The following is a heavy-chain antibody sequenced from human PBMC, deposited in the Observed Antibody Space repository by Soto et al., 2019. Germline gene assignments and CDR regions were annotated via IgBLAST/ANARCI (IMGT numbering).Heavy chain of an antibody. CDR1: GFTFNDYY. V-gene: IGHV3-11*03. J-gene: IGHJ4*02. CDR3: ARQSGRIGYGNDPAD. D-gene: IGHD2-15*01. Sequence: GGSLRLSCVASGFTFNDYYMSWIRQAPGKGLEWVSYISGESTDTNYAESVRGRFTTSRDNARKTLYLQMNSLRAEDTALYYCARQSGRIGYGNDPADRGQGTLVTVSS. CDR2: ISGESTDT.